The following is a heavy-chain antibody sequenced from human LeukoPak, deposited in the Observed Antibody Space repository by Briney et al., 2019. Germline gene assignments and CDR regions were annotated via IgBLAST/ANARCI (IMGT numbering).Heavy chain of an antibody. Sequence: RASVKASCKASGGTFSSYAISWVRQAPGQGLEWMGWINPYNGNTNYALKLQGRATVTTDTSTSTAYMELRSLRSDDTAVYYCARPDSGGYFLFDSWGQGTLVTVSS. D-gene: IGHD3-22*01. CDR2: INPYNGNT. CDR3: ARPDSGGYFLFDS. CDR1: GGTFSSYA. J-gene: IGHJ4*02. V-gene: IGHV1-18*01.